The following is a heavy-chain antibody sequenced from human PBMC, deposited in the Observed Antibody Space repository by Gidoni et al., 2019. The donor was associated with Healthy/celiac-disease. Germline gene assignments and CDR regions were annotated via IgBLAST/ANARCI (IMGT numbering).Heavy chain of an antibody. Sequence: QVQLVQSGAEVKKHGASVKVSCKASGYTFTSYDLNWVRQATGQGLEWMGGMNPNRGNTGYAQKFQGRVTMTRNTSISTAYMELSSLRSEDTAVYYCARGLEMATIFFHPWGQGTLVTVSS. CDR2: MNPNRGNT. J-gene: IGHJ5*02. CDR3: ARGLEMATIFFHP. V-gene: IGHV1-8*01. CDR1: GYTFTSYD. D-gene: IGHD5-12*01.